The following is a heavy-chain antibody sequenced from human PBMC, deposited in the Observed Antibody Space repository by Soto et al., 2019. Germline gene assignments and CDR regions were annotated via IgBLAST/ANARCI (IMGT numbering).Heavy chain of an antibody. D-gene: IGHD3-22*01. CDR2: ISYDGSNK. V-gene: IGHV3-30-3*01. CDR3: ASSVSGYTGGAFDI. CDR1: GFTFSSFA. J-gene: IGHJ3*02. Sequence: VQLVESGGGLVQPGRSLRLSCAASGFTFSSFAMHWVRQAPGKGLEWVTLISYDGSNKYFADSVKGRFTISRDNSKNTLYLEMNRLRAEDTAVYYCASSVSGYTGGAFDIWGQGTVVTVSS.